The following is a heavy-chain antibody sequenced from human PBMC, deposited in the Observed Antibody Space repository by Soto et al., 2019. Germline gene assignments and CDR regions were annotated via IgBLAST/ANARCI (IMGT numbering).Heavy chain of an antibody. CDR1: GYTLTTFF. J-gene: IGHJ6*02. CDR2: INLAYPAGTST. D-gene: IGHD1-26*01. CDR3: GREAIVAGATAGMDV. Sequence: QVQLVQSGAEVKKPGASVKVSCKASGYTLTTFFMHWVRQAPGQGLEWMGVINLAYPAGTSTTYAQKFQSRVTMTTDTTTRTVYMVLSRRRSDDTAVYYCGREAIVAGATAGMDVWGQGTTVTVSS. V-gene: IGHV1-46*01.